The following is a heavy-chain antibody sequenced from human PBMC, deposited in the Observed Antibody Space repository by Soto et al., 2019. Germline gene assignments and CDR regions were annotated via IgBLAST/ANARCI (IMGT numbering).Heavy chain of an antibody. CDR2: IHYSGTT. J-gene: IGHJ4*02. CDR3: AKDRSSGYYSRSFDY. V-gene: IGHV4-39*07. Sequence: PSETLSLTCTVSGDSISSSYYYWSWIRQHPGEGLEWIGYIHYSGTTYYNPSLKSRVTISVDTSKNQFSLKLSSVTAADTAVYYCAKDRSSGYYSRSFDYWGQGTLVTVSS. CDR1: GDSISSSYYY. D-gene: IGHD3-22*01.